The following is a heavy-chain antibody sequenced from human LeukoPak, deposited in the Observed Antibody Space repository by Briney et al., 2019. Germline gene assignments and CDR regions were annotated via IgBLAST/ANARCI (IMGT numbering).Heavy chain of an antibody. V-gene: IGHV3-21*01. CDR2: ISSSSSYI. D-gene: IGHD2-2*01. CDR3: ASQLLSSWDAFDI. CDR1: GFTFSSYS. Sequence: KTGGSLRLSCAASGFTFSSYSMNWVRQAPGKGLEWVSSISSSSSYIYYADSVKGRFTISRDNAKNSLYLQMNSLRAEDTAVYYCASQLLSSWDAFDIWGQGTMVTVSS. J-gene: IGHJ3*02.